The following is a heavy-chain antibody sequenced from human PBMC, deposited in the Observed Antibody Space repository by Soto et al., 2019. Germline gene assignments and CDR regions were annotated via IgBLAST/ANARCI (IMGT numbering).Heavy chain of an antibody. CDR1: GGTFSSYA. J-gene: IGHJ3*02. CDR3: ARDSRFSLDAFDI. V-gene: IGHV1-18*01. CDR2: ISAYNGNT. Sequence: ASVKVSCKASGGTFSSYAISWVRQAPGQGLEWMGWISAYNGNTNYAQKLQGRVTMTTDTSTSTAYMELRSLRSDDAAVYYCARDSRFSLDAFDIWGQGTMVTVSS.